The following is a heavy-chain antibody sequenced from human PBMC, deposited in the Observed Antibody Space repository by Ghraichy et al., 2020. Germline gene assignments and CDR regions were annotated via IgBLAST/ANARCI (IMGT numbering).Heavy chain of an antibody. CDR1: GLTFSNYA. CDR3: AKAGAGATMAPFDY. CDR2: ISSTGGST. V-gene: IGHV3-23*01. J-gene: IGHJ4*02. D-gene: IGHD6-19*01. Sequence: GGSLRLSCAASGLTFSNYAMSWVRQAPGKGLEWVSAISSTGGSTYYAGSVKGRFTISRDNSKTTLYLQLNSLRAEDTAVYYCAKAGAGATMAPFDYWGQGTLVTVSS.